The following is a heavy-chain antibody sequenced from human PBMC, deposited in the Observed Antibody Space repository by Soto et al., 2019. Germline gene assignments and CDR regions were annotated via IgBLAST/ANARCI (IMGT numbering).Heavy chain of an antibody. D-gene: IGHD3-3*01. CDR2: INHSGST. CDR1: GGSFSGYY. Sequence: SETLSLTCAVYGGSFSGYYWSWIRQPPGKGLEWIGEINHSGSTNYNPSLKSRVTMSVDTSKNQFSLKLSSVTAADTAVYYCASYYDFWSGPYFDPWGQGTLVTVSS. CDR3: ASYYDFWSGPYFDP. V-gene: IGHV4-34*01. J-gene: IGHJ5*02.